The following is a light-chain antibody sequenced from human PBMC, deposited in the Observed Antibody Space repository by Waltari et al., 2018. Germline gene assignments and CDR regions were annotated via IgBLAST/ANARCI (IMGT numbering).Light chain of an antibody. CDR2: DDS. CDR1: YIGEKS. CDR3: QVWDSSSDHVV. J-gene: IGLJ2*01. Sequence: SYVLTPAPSVSVAPGQTARVTCGGNYIGEKSVHLYQQKPGQAPVLVFYDDSDRPSGIPERFAGSNSGSTATLTFSRVEAGDEADYYCQVWDSSSDHVVFGGGTKLTVL. V-gene: IGLV3-21*02.